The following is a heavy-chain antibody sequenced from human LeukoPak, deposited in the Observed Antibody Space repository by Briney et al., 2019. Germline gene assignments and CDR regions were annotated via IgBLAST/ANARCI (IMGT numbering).Heavy chain of an antibody. D-gene: IGHD3-22*01. V-gene: IGHV3-21*01. CDR1: GYTFSSYS. CDR2: ISSSSSYI. Sequence: SCKASGYTFSSYSMNWVRQAPGKGLEWVSSISSSSSYIYYADSVKGRFTISRDNAKNSLYLQMNSLRAEDTAVYYCARAGSSGYYPDYWGQGTLVTVSS. CDR3: ARAGSSGYYPDY. J-gene: IGHJ4*02.